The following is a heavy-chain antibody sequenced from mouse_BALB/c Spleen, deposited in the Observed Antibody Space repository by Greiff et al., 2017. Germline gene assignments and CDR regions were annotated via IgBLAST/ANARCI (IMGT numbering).Heavy chain of an antibody. V-gene: IGHV5-6-5*01. CDR2: ISSGGST. Sequence: EVQRVESGGGLVKPGGSLKLSCAASGFTFSSYAMSWVRQTPEKRLEWVASISSGGSTYYPDSVKGRFTISRDNARNILYLQMSSLRSEDTAMYYCARGDGYDHAMDDWGQGTSVTVSS. D-gene: IGHD2-2*01. J-gene: IGHJ4*01. CDR1: GFTFSSYA. CDR3: ARGDGYDHAMDD.